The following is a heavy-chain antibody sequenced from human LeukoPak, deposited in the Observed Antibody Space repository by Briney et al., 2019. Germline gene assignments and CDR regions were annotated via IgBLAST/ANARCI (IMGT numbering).Heavy chain of an antibody. CDR2: IYYSGST. CDR1: GGSISSYY. J-gene: IGHJ4*02. D-gene: IGHD1-26*01. CDR3: ANGSSLNFDY. Sequence: SETLSLTCTVSGGSISSYYWSWIRQPPGKGLEWIGYIYYSGSTNYNPSLKSRVTISVDTSKNQFSLKLSSVTAADTAVYYCANGSSLNFDYWGQGTLVTVSS. V-gene: IGHV4-59*01.